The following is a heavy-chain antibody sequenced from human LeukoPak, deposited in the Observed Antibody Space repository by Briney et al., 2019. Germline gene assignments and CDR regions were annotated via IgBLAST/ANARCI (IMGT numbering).Heavy chain of an antibody. D-gene: IGHD3-10*01. V-gene: IGHV1-18*01. CDR1: GYTFTSYG. Sequence: ASVKVSCKASGYTFTSYGISWVRQAPGQGLEWMGWISAHNGNTDYAQKLQGRVTMTTDTSTSTAYMELRSLTSDDTAVYYCARDRAYYYGSGNYAMDVWGQGTTVTVSS. J-gene: IGHJ6*02. CDR3: ARDRAYYYGSGNYAMDV. CDR2: ISAHNGNT.